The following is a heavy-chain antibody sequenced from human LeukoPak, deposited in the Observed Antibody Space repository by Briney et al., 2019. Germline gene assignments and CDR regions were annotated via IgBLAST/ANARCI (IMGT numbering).Heavy chain of an antibody. CDR1: GYTFNTYG. CDR3: ARSSRGIAVAGGEFDY. D-gene: IGHD6-19*01. V-gene: IGHV1-18*01. J-gene: IGHJ4*02. Sequence: ASVKVSCKTSGYTFNTYGINWVRQAPGQGLEWMAWINVYNGDSNYAQKVQGRLTVTTDTSTSTAYMDLRNLKSDDTAVYYCARSSRGIAVAGGEFDYWGQGTLVTV. CDR2: INVYNGDS.